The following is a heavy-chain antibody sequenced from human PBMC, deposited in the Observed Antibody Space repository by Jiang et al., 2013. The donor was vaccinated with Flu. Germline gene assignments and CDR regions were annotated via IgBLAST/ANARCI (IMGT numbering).Heavy chain of an antibody. V-gene: IGHV4-59*01. CDR1: GGSISSYY. CDR2: IYYSGST. J-gene: IGHJ6*02. CDR3: ARGGGITNYGMDV. Sequence: GPGLVKPSETLSLTCTVSGGSISSYYWSWIRQPPGKGLEWIGYIYYSGSTNYNPSLKSRVTISVDTSKNQSSLKLSSVTAADTAVYYCARGGGITNYGMDVWGQGDHGHRTP. D-gene: IGHD3-10*01.